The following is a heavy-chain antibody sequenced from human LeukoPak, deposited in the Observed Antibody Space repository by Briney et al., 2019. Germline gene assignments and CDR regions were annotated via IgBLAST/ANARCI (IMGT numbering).Heavy chain of an antibody. V-gene: IGHV4-34*01. CDR1: GGSFSGYY. Sequence: SETLSLTCAVYGGSFSGYYWSWIRQPPGKGLEWIGEINHSGSTNYNPSLKSRVTISVDTSKNQFSLKLSSVTAADTAVYYCARAALWFGGPRSPFDPWGQGTLVTVSS. CDR2: INHSGST. CDR3: ARAALWFGGPRSPFDP. D-gene: IGHD3-10*01. J-gene: IGHJ5*02.